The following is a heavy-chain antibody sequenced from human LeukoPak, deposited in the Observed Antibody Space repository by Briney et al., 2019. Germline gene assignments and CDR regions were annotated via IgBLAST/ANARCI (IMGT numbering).Heavy chain of an antibody. J-gene: IGHJ6*03. CDR1: GFTFSSYS. D-gene: IGHD2-15*01. CDR3: AREFRVVVVAAERHYYYYMDV. V-gene: IGHV3-21*01. CDR2: ISSSSSYI. Sequence: GGSLRLSCAASGFTFSSYSMNWVRQAPGKGLEWVSSISSSSSYIYYADSVKGRFTISRDNAKNSLYLQMNSLRAEDTAVYYCAREFRVVVVAAERHYYYYMDVWGKGTTVTISS.